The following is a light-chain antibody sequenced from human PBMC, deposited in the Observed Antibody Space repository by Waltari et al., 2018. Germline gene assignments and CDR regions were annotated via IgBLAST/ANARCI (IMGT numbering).Light chain of an antibody. CDR3: QVWDDFIDSGV. CDR1: NIETKS. V-gene: IGLV3-21*04. Sequence: YVVTQPPSVSVTPGQTATLTCGGENIETKSVNWYTQKPGQAPFLVMFYDNDRPVGIPERFSGSNSGNTATLTINWVEAGDEADYHCQVWDDFIDSGVFGGGTRLSVL. CDR2: YDN. J-gene: IGLJ3*02.